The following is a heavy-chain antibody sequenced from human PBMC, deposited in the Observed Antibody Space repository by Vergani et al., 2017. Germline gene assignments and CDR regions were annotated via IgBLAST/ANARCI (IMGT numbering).Heavy chain of an antibody. CDR1: GFTFSDYY. CDR2: ISSSGSTI. CDR3: ARAQEAYYDFWSGDIFDY. D-gene: IGHD3-3*01. Sequence: QVQLVESGGGLVKPGGSLRLSCAASGFTFSDYYMSWIRQAPGKGLEWVSYISSSGSTIYYADAVKGRFTISRDNAKNSLYLQMNSLRAEDTAVYYCARAQEAYYDFWSGDIFDYWGQGTLVTVSS. J-gene: IGHJ4*02. V-gene: IGHV3-11*04.